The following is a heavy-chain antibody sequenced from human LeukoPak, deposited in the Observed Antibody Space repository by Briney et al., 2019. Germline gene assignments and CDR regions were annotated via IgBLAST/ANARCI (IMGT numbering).Heavy chain of an antibody. D-gene: IGHD2-15*01. Sequence: PSGTLSLTCAVSGGSISSSNWWSWVRQPPGKGLEWIGEIYHSGSTNYNPSLKSRVTISVDKSKNQFSLKLSSVTAADTAVYYCAREQKGHCSGGSCYLGVDPWGQGTLVTVSS. V-gene: IGHV4-4*02. CDR1: GGSISSSNW. J-gene: IGHJ5*02. CDR2: IYHSGST. CDR3: AREQKGHCSGGSCYLGVDP.